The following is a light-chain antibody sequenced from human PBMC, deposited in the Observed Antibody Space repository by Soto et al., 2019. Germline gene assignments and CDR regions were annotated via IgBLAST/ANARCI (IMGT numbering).Light chain of an antibody. J-gene: IGLJ3*02. CDR3: CSYTSSTTGV. Sequence: QSALTQPASVSGSPGQSITISCTGTSSDVGAYNYVSWFQQHPGKAPRLIIYDVSNRPSGVSNRFSGSKSGNTASLTISGLQAEDEADYYCCSYTSSTTGVFGGGTKLTVL. CDR1: SSDVGAYNY. CDR2: DVS. V-gene: IGLV2-14*01.